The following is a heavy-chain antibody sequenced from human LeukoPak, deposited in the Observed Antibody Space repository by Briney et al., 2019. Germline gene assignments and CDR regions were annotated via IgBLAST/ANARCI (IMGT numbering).Heavy chain of an antibody. CDR2: MYDSGNT. D-gene: IGHD5-24*01. J-gene: IGHJ4*02. Sequence: PSETLSLTYTVSGASISSYHWSWIRQPPGKGLEWIGYMYDSGNTNYNPSLKSRITMSLDTSKNQFSLKLSSVTAVDTAIYYCARKDGDYWGQGTLVTVSS. CDR1: GASISSYH. V-gene: IGHV4-59*01. CDR3: ARKDGDY.